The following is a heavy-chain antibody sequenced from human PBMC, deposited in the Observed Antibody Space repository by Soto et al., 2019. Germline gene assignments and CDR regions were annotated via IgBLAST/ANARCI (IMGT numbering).Heavy chain of an antibody. CDR2: ISGSGGST. Sequence: GGSLRLSCAASGFTFSSYAMSWVRQAPGKGLEWVSAISGSGGSTYYADSVKGRFTISRDNSKNTLYLQMNSLRAEDTVVYYCAKDSYYGDLPFDYWGQGTLVTVSS. CDR3: AKDSYYGDLPFDY. J-gene: IGHJ4*02. CDR1: GFTFSSYA. D-gene: IGHD4-17*01. V-gene: IGHV3-23*01.